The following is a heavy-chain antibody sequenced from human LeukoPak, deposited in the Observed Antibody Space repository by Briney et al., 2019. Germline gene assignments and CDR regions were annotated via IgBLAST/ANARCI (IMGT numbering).Heavy chain of an antibody. V-gene: IGHV3-43*01. Sequence: PGGSLRLSCAASGFTFDDYTMHWVRQAPGKGLEWVSLISWDGGSTYYADSVKGRFTISRDNSKNTLYLQMNSLRAEDTAVYYCAKGGSYVSRYFDYWGQGTLVTVSS. J-gene: IGHJ4*02. CDR3: AKGGSYVSRYFDY. CDR1: GFTFDDYT. CDR2: ISWDGGST. D-gene: IGHD1-26*01.